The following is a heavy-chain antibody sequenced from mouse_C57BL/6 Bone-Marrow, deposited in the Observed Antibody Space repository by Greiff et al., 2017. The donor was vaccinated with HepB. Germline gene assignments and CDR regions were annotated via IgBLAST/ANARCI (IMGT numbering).Heavy chain of an antibody. CDR3: AFKGAYYSNLYYFDY. Sequence: QVQLQQPGAELVKPGASVKLSCKASGYTFTSYWMHWVKQRPGQGLEWIGMIHPNSGSTNYNEKFKSKATLTVDKSSSTAYMQLSSLTSEDSAVDYCAFKGAYYSNLYYFDYWGKGTTLTVSS. V-gene: IGHV1-64*01. CDR2: IHPNSGST. D-gene: IGHD2-5*01. J-gene: IGHJ2*01. CDR1: GYTFTSYW.